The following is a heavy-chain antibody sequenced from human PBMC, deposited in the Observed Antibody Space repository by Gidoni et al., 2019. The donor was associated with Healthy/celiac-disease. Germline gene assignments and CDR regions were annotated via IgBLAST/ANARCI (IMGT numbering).Heavy chain of an antibody. Sequence: EVHLVESGGGLVQPGGSLRLSCAASGFTFSKYWMTWVRQAPGKGLEWVANIKQDGSEKYYVDSVKGRFTISRDNAKNSLYLQMNSLRVEDTAVYYCARTFTMIVVVTTDFDYWGQGTLVTVSS. D-gene: IGHD3-22*01. CDR2: IKQDGSEK. CDR3: ARTFTMIVVVTTDFDY. CDR1: GFTFSKYW. V-gene: IGHV3-7*04. J-gene: IGHJ4*02.